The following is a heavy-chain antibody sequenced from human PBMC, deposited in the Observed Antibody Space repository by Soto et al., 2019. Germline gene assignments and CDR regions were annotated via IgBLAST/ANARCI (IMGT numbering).Heavy chain of an antibody. V-gene: IGHV3-23*01. CDR3: AKAGSGWKGGGLGYFDY. Sequence: EVQLLESGGGLVQPGGSLRLSCAASGFTFSSYAMSWVRQAPGKGLEWVSAISGSGGSTYYADSVKGRFTISRDNSKNTLYLQMNSLRAEDTAVYYCAKAGSGWKGGGLGYFDYWGQGTLVTVSS. CDR2: ISGSGGST. D-gene: IGHD6-19*01. J-gene: IGHJ4*02. CDR1: GFTFSSYA.